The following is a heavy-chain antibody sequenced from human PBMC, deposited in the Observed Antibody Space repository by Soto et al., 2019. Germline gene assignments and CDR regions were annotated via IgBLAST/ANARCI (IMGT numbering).Heavy chain of an antibody. CDR2: IKQGGNEK. CDR1: GFSFITYL. V-gene: IGHV3-7*01. J-gene: IGHJ6*02. D-gene: IGHD3-16*01. Sequence: PGGSLRLSCAASGFSFITYLMSWVRQAPGKGLEWVANIKQGGNEKFYVDSVKGRFTISGDNDKKSLYLQMDSLRVEDTAVYYCVGALTYEVPYYYYGVDVWGQGTTVTVSS. CDR3: VGALTYEVPYYYYGVDV.